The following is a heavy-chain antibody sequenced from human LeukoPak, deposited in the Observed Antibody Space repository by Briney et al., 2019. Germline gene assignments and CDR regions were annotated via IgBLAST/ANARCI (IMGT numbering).Heavy chain of an antibody. V-gene: IGHV4-34*01. CDR3: ARGTVVRMTVAGTLPRPNYYMDV. Sequence: PSETLPLTCAVNGGSLSGYYWSWIRQPPGKGLEWIGDINHSGNTNYNPSLKNRGTISEDTSNNQFSLKLSSVTAADTAVYYCARGTVVRMTVAGTLPRPNYYMDVWGEGTTVTVSS. D-gene: IGHD6-19*01. J-gene: IGHJ6*03. CDR1: GGSLSGYY. CDR2: INHSGNT.